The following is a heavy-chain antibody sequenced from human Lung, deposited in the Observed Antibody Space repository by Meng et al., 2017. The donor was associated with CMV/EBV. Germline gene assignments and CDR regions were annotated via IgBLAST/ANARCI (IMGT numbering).Heavy chain of an antibody. CDR3: ARDPNEDGGFTLDN. J-gene: IGHJ4*02. Sequence: SETLSLXXTVSDGSISNYFWSWIRQPPGKGLEWIGSIYYSVTTNYNPSLRSRVTISLDPSKNQFSLKLNSVTAADTPVYYGARDPNEDGGFTLDNWGQGLLVTVSS. CDR2: IYYSVTT. CDR1: DGSISNYF. V-gene: IGHV4-59*01. D-gene: IGHD5-24*01.